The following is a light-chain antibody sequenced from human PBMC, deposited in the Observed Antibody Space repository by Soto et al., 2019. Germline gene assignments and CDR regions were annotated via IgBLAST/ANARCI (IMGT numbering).Light chain of an antibody. Sequence: DIPMTQSPSSLSASVGDRVTITCRASLTIGDSLSWFQQKAGKPPTLLIYGASALQSGVPARFSGSGSGTDFTLTISNMRREDFATYYCLQTYNLPRTFGQGTKVEFK. CDR2: GAS. J-gene: IGKJ1*01. CDR1: LTIGDS. CDR3: LQTYNLPRT. V-gene: IGKV1-39*01.